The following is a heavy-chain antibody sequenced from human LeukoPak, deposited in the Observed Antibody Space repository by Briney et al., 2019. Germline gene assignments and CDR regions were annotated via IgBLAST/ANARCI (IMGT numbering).Heavy chain of an antibody. CDR3: AREGARWEPSFSAFDI. J-gene: IGHJ3*02. Sequence: SETLSLTCTVSGYSISSGYYWSWIRQPAGKGLEWIGRIYTSGSTNYNPSLKSRVTISVDTSKNQFSLKLSSVTAADTAVYYCAREGARWEPSFSAFDIWGQGTMVTVSS. CDR1: GYSISSGYY. V-gene: IGHV4-61*02. CDR2: IYTSGST. D-gene: IGHD1-26*01.